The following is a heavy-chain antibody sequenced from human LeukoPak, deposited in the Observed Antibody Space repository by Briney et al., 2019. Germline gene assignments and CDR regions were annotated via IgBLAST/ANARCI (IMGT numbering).Heavy chain of an antibody. CDR2: INPNSGGT. V-gene: IGHV1-2*06. Sequence: ASVKVSCKASGYTFTGYYMHWVRQAPGQGLESMGRINPNSGGTNYAQKFQGRVTMTRDTSISTAYMELSRLRSDDTAVYYCARAPRGTMAPIQLWPSDKYYFDYWGQGTLVTVSS. J-gene: IGHJ4*02. CDR3: ARAPRGTMAPIQLWPSDKYYFDY. D-gene: IGHD5-18*01. CDR1: GYTFTGYY.